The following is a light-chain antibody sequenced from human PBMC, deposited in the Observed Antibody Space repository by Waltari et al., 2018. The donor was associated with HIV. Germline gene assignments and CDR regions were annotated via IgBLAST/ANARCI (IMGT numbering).Light chain of an antibody. V-gene: IGLV2-23*02. J-gene: IGLJ3*02. CDR2: DVS. CDR1: SSDVGAYNL. CDR3: CSYVSEIVPCV. Sequence: QTALTQPASVSGSPGQSITISCTGTSSDVGAYNLVSWYQQHPGKAPRLIIYDVSERPAGVSKRFTGSKSGKTASLTISGLQAEDEADYYCCSYVSEIVPCVFGGGTKLTVL.